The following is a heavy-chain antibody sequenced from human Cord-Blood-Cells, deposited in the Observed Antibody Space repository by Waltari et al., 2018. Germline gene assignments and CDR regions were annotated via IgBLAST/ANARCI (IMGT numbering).Heavy chain of an antibody. CDR3: ARGRGYCSSTSCYFAFDI. V-gene: IGHV4-34*01. Sequence: QVQLQQWGAGLLKPSETLSLTCAVYGGSSSGSYWSWIRQPHGKGLEWIGEINHSGSTNYNPSLKSRVTISVDTSKNQFSLKLSSVTAADTAVYYCARGRGYCSSTSCYFAFDIWGQGTMVTVSS. D-gene: IGHD2-2*01. J-gene: IGHJ3*02. CDR2: INHSGST. CDR1: GGSSSGSY.